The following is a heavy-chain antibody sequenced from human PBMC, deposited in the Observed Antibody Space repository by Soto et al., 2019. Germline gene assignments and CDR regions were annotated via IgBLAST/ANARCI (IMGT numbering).Heavy chain of an antibody. CDR3: ARGHPPNGLGYCISTSCSQDGWYYGMDV. Sequence: QVQLVQSGAEVKKPGASVKVSCKASGYTFTSYDINWVRQATGQGLEWMGWMNPNSGNTGYAQKFQGRVTMTRNTSISTAYMELSSLRSEDTAVYYCARGHPPNGLGYCISTSCSQDGWYYGMDVWGQGTTVTVSS. CDR1: GYTFTSYD. D-gene: IGHD2-2*01. J-gene: IGHJ6*02. V-gene: IGHV1-8*01. CDR2: MNPNSGNT.